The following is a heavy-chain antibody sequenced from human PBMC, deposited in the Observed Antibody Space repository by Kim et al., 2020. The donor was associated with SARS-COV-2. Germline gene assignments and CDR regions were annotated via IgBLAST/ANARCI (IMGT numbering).Heavy chain of an antibody. CDR1: GYTFTGYY. CDR2: INPNSGGT. D-gene: IGHD5-12*01. V-gene: IGHV1-2*02. CDR3: ARDREMATIAIDYYYYGMDV. Sequence: ASVKVSCKASGYTFTGYYMHWVRQAPGQGLEWMGWINPNSGGTNYAQKFQGRVTMTRDTSISTAYMELSRLRSDDTAVYYCARDREMATIAIDYYYYGMDVWGQGTTVTVSS. J-gene: IGHJ6*02.